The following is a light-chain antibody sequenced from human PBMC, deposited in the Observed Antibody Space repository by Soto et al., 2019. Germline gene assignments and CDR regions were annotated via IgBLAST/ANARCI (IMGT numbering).Light chain of an antibody. CDR2: GVS. J-gene: IGKJ4*01. Sequence: EVVLTQSPGTLSLSPGDRAILSCRASQNVSSTYLGWYQQKPAQSPRLLMYGVSYRAIGTPDRFSGSGSGTDFTLTISRLEPEDFAVYYCQHYGSSPSLTFGGGTRVEIK. CDR3: QHYGSSPSLT. V-gene: IGKV3-20*01. CDR1: QNVSSTY.